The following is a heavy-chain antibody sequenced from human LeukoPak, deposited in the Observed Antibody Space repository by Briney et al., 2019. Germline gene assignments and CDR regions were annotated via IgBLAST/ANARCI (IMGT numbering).Heavy chain of an antibody. CDR2: IKQDGSEK. J-gene: IGHJ3*02. D-gene: IGHD3-3*01. V-gene: IGHV3-7*01. Sequence: GGSLRLSCAASGFTFSSYWMSWVRQAPGKGLEWVANIKQDGSEKYYVDSVKGRFTISRDNAKNSLYLQMNSLRAEDTAVYYCARSFGFWSGKDAFDIWGQGTMVTVSS. CDR3: ARSFGFWSGKDAFDI. CDR1: GFTFSSYW.